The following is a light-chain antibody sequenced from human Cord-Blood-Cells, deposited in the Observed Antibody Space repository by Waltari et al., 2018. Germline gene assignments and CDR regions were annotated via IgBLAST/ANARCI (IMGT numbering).Light chain of an antibody. CDR1: QSVSSY. CDR3: QQRSNRPLT. J-gene: IGKJ3*01. Sequence: EIVLTQSPATLSLFPGERATLSCRASQSVSSYLAWYQQKPGQAPRLLIYDASNRATGIPARFSGSGSGTDFTLTISSLEPEDFAVYYCQQRSNRPLTFGPGTKVDIK. V-gene: IGKV3-11*01. CDR2: DAS.